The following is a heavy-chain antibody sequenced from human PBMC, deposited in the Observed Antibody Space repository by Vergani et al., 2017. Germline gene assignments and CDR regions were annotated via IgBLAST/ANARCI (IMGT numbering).Heavy chain of an antibody. CDR1: GFTFDDYA. D-gene: IGHD6-13*01. CDR3: AKGTLQYSSSWYGDFDY. Sequence: EVQLVESGGGLVQPGRSLRLSCAASGFTFDDYAMHWVRQAPGKGLEWVSGISWNSGSIGYADTVKGRFTISRDNAKNSLYLQMNSLRAEDTALYYCAKGTLQYSSSWYGDFDYWGQGTLVTVA. V-gene: IGHV3-9*01. CDR2: ISWNSGSI. J-gene: IGHJ4*02.